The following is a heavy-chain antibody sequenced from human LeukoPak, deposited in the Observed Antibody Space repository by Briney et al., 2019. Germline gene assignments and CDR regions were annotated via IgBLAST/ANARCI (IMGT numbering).Heavy chain of an antibody. CDR3: ARAPPYTAPGTTLDY. Sequence: GASVKVSCKASGYTFTSYDINWVRQATGQGLEWMGWMNPNSGNTGYAQKFQGRATMTRNTSISTAYMELSSLKSEDTAVYYCARAPPYTAPGTTLDYWGQGTLVTVSS. CDR1: GYTFTSYD. J-gene: IGHJ4*02. CDR2: MNPNSGNT. V-gene: IGHV1-8*01. D-gene: IGHD1-1*01.